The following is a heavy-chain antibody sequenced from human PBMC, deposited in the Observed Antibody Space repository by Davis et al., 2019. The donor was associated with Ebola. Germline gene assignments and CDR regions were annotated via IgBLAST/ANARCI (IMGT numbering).Heavy chain of an antibody. CDR1: GYTFTSYA. J-gene: IGHJ5*02. CDR2: INAGNGNT. V-gene: IGHV1-3*01. Sequence: ASVKVSCKASGYTFTSYAMHWVRQAPGQRLEWMGWINAGNGNTKYSQKFQGRVTITRDTSASTAYMELSSLRSEDTAVYYCARDRIAARPGNWFDPWGQGTLVTVSS. D-gene: IGHD6-6*01. CDR3: ARDRIAARPGNWFDP.